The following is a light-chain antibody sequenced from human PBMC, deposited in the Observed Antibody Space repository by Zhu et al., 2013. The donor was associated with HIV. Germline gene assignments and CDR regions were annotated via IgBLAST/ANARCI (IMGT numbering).Light chain of an antibody. CDR2: SAS. J-gene: IGKJ3*01. CDR1: QSVANS. CDR3: QQYHNWPPFT. V-gene: IGKV3-15*01. Sequence: DIVLTQSPVTLSLSPGERATLSCRASQSVANSLAWYQQKPGQAPRLLISSASNRATGIPARFSGSGSGTEFTLTISSLQSEDFAVYYCQQYHNWPPFTFGPGTKVDIK.